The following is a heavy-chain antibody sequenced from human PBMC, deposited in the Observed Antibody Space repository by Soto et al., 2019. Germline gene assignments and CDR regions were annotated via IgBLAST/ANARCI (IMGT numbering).Heavy chain of an antibody. Sequence: GGSLRLSCAASGFTFSSYAMSWVRQAPGKGLEWVSAISGSGGSTYYEDSVKGRFTISRDNSKNTLYLQMNSLRAEEMAVYYCAKVRGDGYNFMSYFDYWGQGTLVTVSS. D-gene: IGHD5-12*01. V-gene: IGHV3-23*01. J-gene: IGHJ4*02. CDR2: ISGSGGST. CDR1: GFTFSSYA. CDR3: AKVRGDGYNFMSYFDY.